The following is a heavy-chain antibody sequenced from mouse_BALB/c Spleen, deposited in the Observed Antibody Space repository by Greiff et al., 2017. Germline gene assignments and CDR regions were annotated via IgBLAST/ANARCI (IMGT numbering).Heavy chain of an antibody. CDR2: INPSTGYT. CDR1: GYTFTSYW. V-gene: IGHV1-7*01. CDR3: ATLSSGYVTWFAY. J-gene: IGHJ3*01. D-gene: IGHD3-1*01. Sequence: QVQLQQSGAELAKPGASVKMSCKASGYTFTSYWMHWVKQRPGQGLEWIGYINPSTGYTEYNQKFKDKATLTADKSSSTAYMQLSSLTSEDSAVYYCATLSSGYVTWFAYWGQGTLVTVSA.